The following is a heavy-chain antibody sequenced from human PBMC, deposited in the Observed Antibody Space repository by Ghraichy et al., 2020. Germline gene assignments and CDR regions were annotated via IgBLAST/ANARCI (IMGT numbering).Heavy chain of an antibody. CDR3: AKDRAWGGSAEGAFDI. CDR1: GFTFSDYY. Sequence: GGSLRLSCAASGFTFSDYYMSWIRQAPGKGLEWVSAISGSGGSTYYADSVKGRFTISRDNSKNTLYLQMNSLRAEDTAVYYCAKDRAWGGSAEGAFDIWGQGTMVTVSS. J-gene: IGHJ3*02. V-gene: IGHV3-23*01. D-gene: IGHD2-15*01. CDR2: ISGSGGST.